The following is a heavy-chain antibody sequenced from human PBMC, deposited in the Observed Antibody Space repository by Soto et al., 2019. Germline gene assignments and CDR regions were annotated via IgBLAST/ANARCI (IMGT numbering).Heavy chain of an antibody. Sequence: QVQLVQSGAEVKKPGASVKVSCKASGYTFTGYYIHWVRQAPGQGLELMGWINPNNGGTNSAQKFQGRVTMTRDTSISTSYMELSSLRSDDTAVYYCASRNFVVGATLFDYWGQGTLVTVSS. J-gene: IGHJ4*02. CDR1: GYTFTGYY. D-gene: IGHD1-26*01. CDR2: INPNNGGT. CDR3: ASRNFVVGATLFDY. V-gene: IGHV1-2*02.